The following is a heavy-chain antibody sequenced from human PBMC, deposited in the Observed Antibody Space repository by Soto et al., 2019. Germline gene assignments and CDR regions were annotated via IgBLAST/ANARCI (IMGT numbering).Heavy chain of an antibody. J-gene: IGHJ5*02. CDR2: INHSGST. Sequence: PSETLSLTCAVYGGSFSGYYWSWIRQPPGKGLEWIGEINHSGSTNYNPSLKSRVTISVDTSKNQFSLKLSSVTAADTAVYYCARGRQRRVAAVTFNWFDPWGQGTLVTVSS. CDR1: GGSFSGYY. V-gene: IGHV4-34*01. CDR3: ARGRQRRVAAVTFNWFDP. D-gene: IGHD2-15*01.